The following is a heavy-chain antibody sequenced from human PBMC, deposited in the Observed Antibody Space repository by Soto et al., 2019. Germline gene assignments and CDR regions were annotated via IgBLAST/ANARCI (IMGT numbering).Heavy chain of an antibody. V-gene: IGHV1-69*13. CDR2: IIPIFGTA. J-gene: IGHJ6*02. CDR1: GYTFTNYD. Sequence: GASVKVSCKASGYTFTNYDISWVRQAPGQGLEWMGGIIPIFGTANYAQKFQGRVTITADESTSTAYMELSSLRSEDTAVYYCASHSYSSGRGLYYYYGMDVWGQGTTVTVSS. D-gene: IGHD6-19*01. CDR3: ASHSYSSGRGLYYYYGMDV.